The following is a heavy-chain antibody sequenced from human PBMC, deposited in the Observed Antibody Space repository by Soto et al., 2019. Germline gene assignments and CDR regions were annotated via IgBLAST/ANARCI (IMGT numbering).Heavy chain of an antibody. V-gene: IGHV4-59*01. CDR2: IYYSGST. CDR3: VRPANYYDSSGYRY. D-gene: IGHD3-22*01. CDR1: GGSISSYY. J-gene: IGHJ4*02. Sequence: PSETLSLTCTVSGGSISSYYLSWIRQPPGKGLEWIGYIYYSGSTNYNPSLKSRVTISVDTFKNQFSLKLSSVTAADTAVYYCVRPANYYDSSGYRYWGQGTLVTVYS.